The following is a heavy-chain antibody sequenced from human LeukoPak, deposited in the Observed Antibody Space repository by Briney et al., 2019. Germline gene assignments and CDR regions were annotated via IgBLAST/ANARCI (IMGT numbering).Heavy chain of an antibody. CDR1: GGTFSSYA. V-gene: IGHV1-69*05. J-gene: IGHJ4*02. CDR2: IIPIFGTA. D-gene: IGHD2-2*01. CDR3: ARASKAAILYYFDY. Sequence: ASVKVSCKASGGTFSSYAISWVRQAPGQGLEWMGGIIPIFGTANYAQKLQGRATITTDESTSTAYMELSSLRSEDTAVYYCARASKAAILYYFDYWGQGSLVTVSS.